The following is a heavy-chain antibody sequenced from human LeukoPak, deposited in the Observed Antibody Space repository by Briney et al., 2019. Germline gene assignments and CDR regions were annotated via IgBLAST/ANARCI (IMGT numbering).Heavy chain of an antibody. V-gene: IGHV3-64D*09. CDR3: VKGMTGDYWYFDL. J-gene: IGHJ2*01. CDR1: GFTYCSCD. Sequence: GGSLRLPCSASGFTYCSCDMLWVRQAPGRGLEDVSVVSSNGDSTYYADSMKCRVTISRDNSKNTLYLQMSSLRAEDTAVYYCVKGMTGDYWYFDLWGRGTLVTVSS. CDR2: VSSNGDST. D-gene: IGHD3-9*01.